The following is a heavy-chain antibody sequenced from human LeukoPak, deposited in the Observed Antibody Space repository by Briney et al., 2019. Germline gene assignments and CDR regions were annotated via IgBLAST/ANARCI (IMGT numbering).Heavy chain of an antibody. J-gene: IGHJ4*02. V-gene: IGHV4-59*01. CDR2: IYYSGST. CDR1: GGSISSYY. Sequence: SETLSLTCTVSGGSISSYYWSWIRQPPGKGLEWIGYIYYSGSTNYNPSLKSRVTISVDTSKNQFSLKLSSVIAADTAVYYCTRPSSLGGDYVGVHWGQGTLVTVSS. CDR3: TRPSSLGGDYVGVH. D-gene: IGHD4-23*01.